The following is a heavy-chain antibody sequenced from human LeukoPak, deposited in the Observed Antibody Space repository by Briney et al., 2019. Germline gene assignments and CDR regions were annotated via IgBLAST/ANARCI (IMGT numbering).Heavy chain of an antibody. CDR3: ARVYRINGSQSYYASAFDI. V-gene: IGHV4-59*01. D-gene: IGHD1-26*01. CDR2: IYYGGST. J-gene: IGHJ3*02. CDR1: GVSISSYY. Sequence: SETLSLTCSGSGVSISSYYWSWIRQPPGKGLEWFGYIYYGGSTNYNPSLKSRLTISLDTTKNQFSLKLSSVTAADTAVYYCARVYRINGSQSYYASAFDIWGQGTMVTVSS.